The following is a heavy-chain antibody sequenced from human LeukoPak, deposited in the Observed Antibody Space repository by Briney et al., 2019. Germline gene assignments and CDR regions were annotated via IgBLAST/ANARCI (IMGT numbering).Heavy chain of an antibody. J-gene: IGHJ4*02. D-gene: IGHD6-13*01. CDR1: GYTFTGYF. V-gene: IGHV1-2*02. CDR2: INPNSGGT. Sequence: ASVKVSCKTSGYTFTGYFIHWVRQAPGQGLEWMGWINPNSGGTNYAQKFQGRVTMTRDTSISTAYMELSSLRSADTAVYHCARVKTIGDISSWFDFWGQGTLVTVSS. CDR3: ARVKTIGDISSWFDF.